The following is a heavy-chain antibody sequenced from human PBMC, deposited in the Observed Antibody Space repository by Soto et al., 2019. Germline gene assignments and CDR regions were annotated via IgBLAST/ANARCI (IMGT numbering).Heavy chain of an antibody. CDR2: INHSGST. D-gene: IGHD2-2*01. CDR1: GGSFSGYY. Sequence: QVQLQQWGAGLLKPSETLSLTCAVSGGSFSGYYWTWIRQTPGKGLEWIGEINHSGSTNYEPSLMTRVTISADTSKKQFSLNLTSVTAGDTAVYYCARGACSSVYCFTRWALDIWGQGTVVTVSS. CDR3: ARGACSSVYCFTRWALDI. J-gene: IGHJ3*02. V-gene: IGHV4-34*01.